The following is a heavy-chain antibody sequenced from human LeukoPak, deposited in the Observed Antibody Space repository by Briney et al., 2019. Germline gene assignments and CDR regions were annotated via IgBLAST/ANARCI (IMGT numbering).Heavy chain of an antibody. Sequence: GGSLRLSCAASGFTFSSYAMSWVRQAPGKGLEWVSAISGSGGSTYYADSVKGRFTISRDNSKNTLYLQMNSLRAEDTAVYYCAKVRRCSSTSCHVFGDFDYWGQGTPVTVYS. CDR2: ISGSGGST. CDR3: AKVRRCSSTSCHVFGDFDY. CDR1: GFTFSSYA. D-gene: IGHD2-2*01. V-gene: IGHV3-23*01. J-gene: IGHJ4*02.